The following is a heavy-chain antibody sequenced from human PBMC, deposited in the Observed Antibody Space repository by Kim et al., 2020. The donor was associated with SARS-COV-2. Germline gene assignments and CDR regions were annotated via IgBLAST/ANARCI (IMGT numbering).Heavy chain of an antibody. CDR1: GGSISSSNW. Sequence: SETLSLTCAVSGGSISSSNWWSWVRQPPGKGLEWIGEIYHSGSTNYNPSLKSRVTISVDKSKNQFSLKLSSVTAADTAVYYCARKSGGYYDSSGYYPALEIYFDYWGQGTLVTVSS. J-gene: IGHJ4*02. D-gene: IGHD3-22*01. CDR3: ARKSGGYYDSSGYYPALEIYFDY. V-gene: IGHV4-4*02. CDR2: IYHSGST.